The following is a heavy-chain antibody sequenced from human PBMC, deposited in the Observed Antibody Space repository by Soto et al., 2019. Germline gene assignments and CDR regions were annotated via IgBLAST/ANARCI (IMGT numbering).Heavy chain of an antibody. CDR1: GFTFSDYG. J-gene: IGHJ2*01. V-gene: IGHV3-23*01. CDR3: ARDGGTGSHYRYCDL. D-gene: IGHD6-19*01. CDR2: ISAGGTST. Sequence: EVQLLESGGGLVQPGGSLRLSCAASGFTFSDYGMSWVRQPPGKGLEWVSFISAGGTSTYYAGSVKGRFTISRDNSRNTLFLQMNSLRAEDTAVYYCARDGGTGSHYRYCDLWGRGSLVTVSS.